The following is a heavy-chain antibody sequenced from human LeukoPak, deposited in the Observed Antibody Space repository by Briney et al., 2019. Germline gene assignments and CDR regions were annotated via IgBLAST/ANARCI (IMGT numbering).Heavy chain of an antibody. CDR3: ARGRVYGSGSYYPPDAFHI. CDR1: LYTFTSYG. J-gene: IGHJ3*02. V-gene: IGHV1-18*01. Sequence: ASVKVSCKASLYTFTSYGISWVRQAPGQGLEWMVWISACNGNTNYAQKLQGRVTMATDTSTSTAYMELRSLRSDDTAVYYCARGRVYGSGSYYPPDAFHIWGQGTMVTVSS. D-gene: IGHD3-10*01. CDR2: ISACNGNT.